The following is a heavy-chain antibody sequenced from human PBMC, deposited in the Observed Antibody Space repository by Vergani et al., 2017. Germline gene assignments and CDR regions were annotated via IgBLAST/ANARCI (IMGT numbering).Heavy chain of an antibody. Sequence: QVHLVQSGAEVKKPGASVKVSCKASGGTFSSYAVNWVRQAPGQGLEWMGGIIPIFGTANYAQKFQGRVTITADESTSTAYMELSSLRSEDTAVYYCARDGGGFYDSTMGYWGQGTLVTVSS. D-gene: IGHD3-3*01. CDR3: ARDGGGFYDSTMGY. CDR2: IIPIFGTA. J-gene: IGHJ4*02. V-gene: IGHV1-69*12. CDR1: GGTFSSYA.